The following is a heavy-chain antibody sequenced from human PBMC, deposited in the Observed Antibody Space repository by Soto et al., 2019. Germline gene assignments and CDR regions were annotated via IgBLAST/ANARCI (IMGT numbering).Heavy chain of an antibody. J-gene: IGHJ4*02. CDR2: IYWDDDK. CDR3: AHSGSYDYIWGSYRLPVY. CDR1: GFSLSTSGVG. Sequence: QITLKESGPTLVKPTQTLTLTCTFSGFSLSTSGVGVGWIRQPPGKALEWLALIYWDDDKRYSPSLKSRLTITKDTSKNQVVLTMTNMDPVDTATYYCAHSGSYDYIWGSYRLPVYWGQGTLVTVSS. V-gene: IGHV2-5*02. D-gene: IGHD3-16*02.